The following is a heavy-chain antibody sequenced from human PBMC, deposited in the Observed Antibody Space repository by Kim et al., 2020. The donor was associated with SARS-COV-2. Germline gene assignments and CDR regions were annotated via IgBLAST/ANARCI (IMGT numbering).Heavy chain of an antibody. V-gene: IGHV3-23*01. J-gene: IGHJ4*02. D-gene: IGHD4-4*01. Sequence: YPDSGQGRFTISRDNAKNALNLEMNSLRAEDTALYYCARVTTITAPFYDHWGRGTLVTVSS. CDR3: ARVTTITAPFYDH.